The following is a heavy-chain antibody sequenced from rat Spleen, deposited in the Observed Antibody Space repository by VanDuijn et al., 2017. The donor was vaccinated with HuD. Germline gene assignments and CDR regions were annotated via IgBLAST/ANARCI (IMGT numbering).Heavy chain of an antibody. J-gene: IGHJ2*01. CDR1: GFTFSNYY. D-gene: IGHD3-1*01. V-gene: IGHV5-25*01. CDR2: ISTGGGNT. Sequence: EVQVVESGGGLVQPGRSMKLSCAASGFTFSNYYMAWVRQAPTKGLEWVASISTGGGNTYYRDSVKGRFTISRDNAKSTLYLQMDSLRSEDTATYYCASQINPQYYFDYWGQGVMVTVSS. CDR3: ASQINPQYYFDY.